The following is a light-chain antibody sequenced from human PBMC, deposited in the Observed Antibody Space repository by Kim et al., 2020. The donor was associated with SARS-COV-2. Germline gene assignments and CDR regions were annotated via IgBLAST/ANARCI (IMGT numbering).Light chain of an antibody. J-gene: IGKJ4*01. CDR1: QDINNE. CDR3: LQYDILPLT. V-gene: IGKV1-33*01. Sequence: DIQMTQSPSSVSASVGDRVTITCQASQDINNEVTWYQQKPGKAPKVLIYDASNLETGVPSRFSGSGSGTDFTFTICSLQPEDIATYNSLQYDILPLTFGGRTQVEI. CDR2: DAS.